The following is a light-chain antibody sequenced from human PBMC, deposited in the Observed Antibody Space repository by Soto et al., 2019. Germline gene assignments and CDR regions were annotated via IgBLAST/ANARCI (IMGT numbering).Light chain of an antibody. J-gene: IGLJ3*02. Sequence: QSVPTQPASVSGSPGQSITISCTGTSSDVGGYNHVSWYQQLPGKAPKLIIYEVRNRPSGVSNRLSGSKSGNTASLTISGLQADDEADYYCCSYTSSSIRVFGGGTKVTVL. CDR3: CSYTSSSIRV. V-gene: IGLV2-14*01. CDR2: EVR. CDR1: SSDVGGYNH.